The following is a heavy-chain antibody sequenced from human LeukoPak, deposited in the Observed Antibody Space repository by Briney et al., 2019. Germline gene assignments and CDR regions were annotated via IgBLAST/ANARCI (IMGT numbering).Heavy chain of an antibody. CDR3: ARGGYYMDV. Sequence: PSETLSLTCAAYGGSFSGYYWSWIRQPPGKGLEWIGEINHSGSTNYNPSLKSRVTISVDTSKNQFSLKLSSVTAADTAVYYCARGGYYMDVWGKGTTVTVSS. V-gene: IGHV4-34*01. CDR2: INHSGST. J-gene: IGHJ6*03. CDR1: GGSFSGYY.